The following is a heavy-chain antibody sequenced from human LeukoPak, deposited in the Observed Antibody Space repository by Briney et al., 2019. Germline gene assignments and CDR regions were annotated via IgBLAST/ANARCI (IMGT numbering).Heavy chain of an antibody. V-gene: IGHV4-30-2*01. CDR1: GGSISSGGYY. CDR3: ARDSDSSSSGY. J-gene: IGHJ4*02. Sequence: SETLSLTCTVSGGSISSGGYYWSWIRQPPGKGLEWIGYIYHSGSTYYNPSLKSRVTISVDRSKNQFSLKLSSVTAADTAVYYCARDSDSSSSGYWGQGTLVTVSS. CDR2: IYHSGST. D-gene: IGHD6-6*01.